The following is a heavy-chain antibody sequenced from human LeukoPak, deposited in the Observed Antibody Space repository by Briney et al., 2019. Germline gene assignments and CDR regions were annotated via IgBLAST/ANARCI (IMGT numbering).Heavy chain of an antibody. CDR3: ARDITSGWFHSDAFDI. Sequence: PWGTLRLSCAASGFTFSSNWMSWVRKAQGKGLERVANIKQDESEKYYVDSVKGRFTISRDNAKNSLYLQMNSLRAEDTAVYYCARDITSGWFHSDAFDIWGQGTMVTVSS. D-gene: IGHD6-19*01. J-gene: IGHJ3*02. CDR1: GFTFSSNW. CDR2: IKQDESEK. V-gene: IGHV3-7*01.